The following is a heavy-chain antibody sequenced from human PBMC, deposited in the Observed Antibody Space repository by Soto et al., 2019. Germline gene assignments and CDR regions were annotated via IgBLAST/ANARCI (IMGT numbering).Heavy chain of an antibody. CDR1: GFTFGTYA. CDR3: AHPRGYGVFDAYDI. D-gene: IGHD4-17*01. V-gene: IGHV3-23*01. Sequence: PGGSLRLSCSASGFTFGTYAMSWVRQAPGKGLEWVSAISATGGITYYADSVKGRFTISRDNPMNALHLQMNSLRVEDTAVYYCAHPRGYGVFDAYDIWGQGTMVTVSS. CDR2: ISATGGIT. J-gene: IGHJ3*02.